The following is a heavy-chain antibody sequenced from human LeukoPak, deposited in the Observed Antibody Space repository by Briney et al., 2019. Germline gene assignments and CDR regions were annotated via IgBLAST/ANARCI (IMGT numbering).Heavy chain of an antibody. CDR2: ISGSGSST. Sequence: QSGGSLRLSCAASGFTFSNYAMSWVRQAPGKGLEWVSVISGSGSSTYYTDSVKGRFTISRDNSKNTLYLQVNNLRVEETAVYYCARSPSYLGVGAFDIWGQGTMVTVSS. J-gene: IGHJ3*02. V-gene: IGHV3-23*01. CDR3: ARSPSYLGVGAFDI. D-gene: IGHD2-2*01. CDR1: GFTFSNYA.